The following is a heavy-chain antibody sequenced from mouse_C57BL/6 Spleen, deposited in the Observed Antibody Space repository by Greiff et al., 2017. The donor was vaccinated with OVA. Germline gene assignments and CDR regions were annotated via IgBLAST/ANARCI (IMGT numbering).Heavy chain of an antibody. D-gene: IGHD2-3*01. J-gene: IGHJ3*01. V-gene: IGHV1-61*01. Sequence: VQLQQPGAELVRPGSSVKLSCKASGYTFTSYWMDWVKQRPGQGLEWIGNIYPSDSETNYNQKFKDKATLTVDKSSSTAYMQLSSLTSADSAVYYCARVSYDGYPRAYWGQGTLVTVSA. CDR1: GYTFTSYW. CDR3: ARVSYDGYPRAY. CDR2: IYPSDSET.